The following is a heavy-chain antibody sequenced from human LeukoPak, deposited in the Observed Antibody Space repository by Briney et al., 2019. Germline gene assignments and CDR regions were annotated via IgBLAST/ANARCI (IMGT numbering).Heavy chain of an antibody. Sequence: GGSLRLSCAASGFSFTNYAMSWVRQAPARGPEWLSSMKGGGETFYADSVKGRFTISRDNAKNSLYLQMNSLRAEDTAVYYCARAPQSYDSSGYYPRYYYYGMDVWGQGTTVTVSS. D-gene: IGHD3-22*01. CDR1: GFSFTNYA. CDR2: MKGGGET. V-gene: IGHV3-23*01. CDR3: ARAPQSYDSSGYYPRYYYYGMDV. J-gene: IGHJ6*02.